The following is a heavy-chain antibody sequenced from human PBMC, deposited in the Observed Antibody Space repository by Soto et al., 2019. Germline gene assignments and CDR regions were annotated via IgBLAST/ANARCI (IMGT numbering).Heavy chain of an antibody. J-gene: IGHJ4*02. CDR2: IYYSGST. CDR1: GGSISSYY. Sequence: PSETLSLTCTVSGGSISSYYWSWIRQPPGKGLEWIGYIYYSGSTNYNPSLKSRVTISVDTSKNQFSLKLSSVTAADTAVYYCAMSSSWPPLFDYWGQGTLVTVSS. V-gene: IGHV4-59*01. CDR3: AMSSSWPPLFDY. D-gene: IGHD6-13*01.